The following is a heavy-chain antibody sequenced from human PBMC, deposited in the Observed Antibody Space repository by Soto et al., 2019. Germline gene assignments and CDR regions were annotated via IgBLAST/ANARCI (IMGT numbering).Heavy chain of an antibody. Sequence: LSLPCAVSGGSISSSNWWSWVRQPPGKGLEWIGEIYHSGSTNYNPSLKSRVTISVDKSKNQFSLKLSSVTAADTAVYYCARDRRRVGLWVIAAAEASYYYGMDVWGQGTTVTVSS. CDR3: ARDRRRVGLWVIAAAEASYYYGMDV. V-gene: IGHV4-4*02. CDR2: IYHSGST. D-gene: IGHD6-13*01. CDR1: GGSISSSNW. J-gene: IGHJ6*02.